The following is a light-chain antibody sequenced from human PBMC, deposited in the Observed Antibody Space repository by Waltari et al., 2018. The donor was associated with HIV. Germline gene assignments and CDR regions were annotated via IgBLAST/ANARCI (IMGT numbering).Light chain of an antibody. Sequence: QSVLTQPPSASGTPGQRVTISCSGSRSNIGSNTVSWYQQLPGTAPKLFIYSNKRRPSGVPDRVSGSKSGASASLGISGLQSEEEADYYCAAWDDSLNGWVFGGGTKLTVV. CDR1: RSNIGSNT. J-gene: IGLJ3*02. V-gene: IGLV1-44*01. CDR3: AAWDDSLNGWV. CDR2: SNK.